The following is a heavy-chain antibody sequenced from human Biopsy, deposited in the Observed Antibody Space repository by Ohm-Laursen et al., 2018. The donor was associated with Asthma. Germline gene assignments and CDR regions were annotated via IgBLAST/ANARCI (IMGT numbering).Heavy chain of an antibody. J-gene: IGHJ4*02. CDR2: INPSGAGT. D-gene: IGHD2-8*01. Sequence: ASVKVSCKASGFSFDNYFMHWVRQAPGQGLEWMGIINPSGAGTRYAEKFRGRLIVTRDASTRTAFMDLRSLRSDDTAIYLCARARETTNYGDSDFDIWGQGTLITVSS. V-gene: IGHV1-46*02. CDR3: ARARETTNYGDSDFDI. CDR1: GFSFDNYF.